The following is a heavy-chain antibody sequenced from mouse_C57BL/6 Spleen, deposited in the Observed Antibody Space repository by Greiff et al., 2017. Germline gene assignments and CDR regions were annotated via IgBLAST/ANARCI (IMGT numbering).Heavy chain of an antibody. D-gene: IGHD1-1*01. V-gene: IGHV1-9*01. CDR2: ILPGSGST. Sequence: QVQLQQSGAELMKPGASVKLSCKATGYTFTGYWIEWVKQRPGHGLEWIGEILPGSGSTNYNEKFKGKATFTADTSSNTAYMQLSSLTTEDSASYYCARPGSSYWYFDVWGTGTTVTVSS. CDR3: ARPGSSYWYFDV. J-gene: IGHJ1*03. CDR1: GYTFTGYW.